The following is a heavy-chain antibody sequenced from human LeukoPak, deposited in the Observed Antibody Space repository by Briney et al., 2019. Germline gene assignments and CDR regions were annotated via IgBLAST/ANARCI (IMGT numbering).Heavy chain of an antibody. CDR2: IKQDGSEK. D-gene: IGHD3-10*02. J-gene: IGHJ6*04. CDR3: AELGITMIGGV. Sequence: GGSLRLSCEASGFTLSSYALHWVRQAPGKGLEWVANIKQDGSEKYYVDSVKGRFTISRDNAKNSLYLQMNSLRAKDTAVYYCAELGITMIGGVWGKGTTVTISS. V-gene: IGHV3-7*01. CDR1: GFTLSSYA.